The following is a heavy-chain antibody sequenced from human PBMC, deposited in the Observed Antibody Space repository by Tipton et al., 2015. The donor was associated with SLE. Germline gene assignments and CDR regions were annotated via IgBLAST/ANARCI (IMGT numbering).Heavy chain of an antibody. Sequence: LRLSCTVSGGSVRSGSYYWSWIRQPPGKGLEWIGYVYYSGSTNYNPSLKSRVTISVDTSKNQFSLKLSSVTAADTAVYYCAREGSGYPFDFWGQGTLVTVSS. J-gene: IGHJ4*02. CDR2: VYYSGST. CDR3: AREGSGYPFDF. CDR1: GGSVRSGSYY. V-gene: IGHV4-61*01. D-gene: IGHD5-12*01.